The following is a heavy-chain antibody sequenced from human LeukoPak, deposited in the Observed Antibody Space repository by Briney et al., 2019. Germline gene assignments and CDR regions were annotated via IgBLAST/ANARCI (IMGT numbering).Heavy chain of an antibody. CDR1: GGSISSSSYY. J-gene: IGHJ4*02. V-gene: IGHV4-39*01. Sequence: SETLSLTCTVSGGSISSSSYYWGWIRQPPGKGLEWIGSIYYSGSTYYNPSLKSRVTISVDTSKNQFSLKLSSVTAADTAVYYCARHSSVGATDYWGQGTLVTVSS. CDR2: IYYSGST. CDR3: ARHSSVGATDY. D-gene: IGHD1-26*01.